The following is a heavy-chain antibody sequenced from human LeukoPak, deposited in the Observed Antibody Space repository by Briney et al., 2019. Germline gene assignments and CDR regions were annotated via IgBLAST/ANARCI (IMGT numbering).Heavy chain of an antibody. Sequence: ASVKVSCKASGYTFTSYAMNWVRQAPGQGLEWMGWINTNTGNPTYAQGFTGRFVFSLDTSVSTAYLQISSLKAEDTAVYYCARDTPIAAAGLPYFDYWGQGTLVTVSS. CDR2: INTNTGNP. D-gene: IGHD6-13*01. V-gene: IGHV7-4-1*02. J-gene: IGHJ4*02. CDR3: ARDTPIAAAGLPYFDY. CDR1: GYTFTSYA.